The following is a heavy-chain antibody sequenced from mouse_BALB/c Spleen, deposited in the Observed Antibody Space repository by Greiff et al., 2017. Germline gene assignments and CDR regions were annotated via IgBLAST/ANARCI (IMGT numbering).Heavy chain of an antibody. J-gene: IGHJ2*01. CDR1: GYTFTSYW. D-gene: IGHD1-1*01. CDR2: INPYNDGT. CDR3: ARERTYYDSDY. V-gene: IGHV1-53*01. Sequence: QVHVKQSGAELVKPGASVKLSCKASGYTFTSYWMHWVKQRPGQGLEWIGEINPYNDGTKYNEKFKGKATLTSDKSSSTAYMELSSLTSEDSAVYYCARERTYYDSDYWGQGTTLTVSS.